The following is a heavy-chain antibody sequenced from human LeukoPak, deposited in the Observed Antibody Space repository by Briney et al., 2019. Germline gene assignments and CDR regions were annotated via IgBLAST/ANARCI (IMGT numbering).Heavy chain of an antibody. CDR2: INPANANA. CDR3: AKERGTQYESSKGGWDY. D-gene: IGHD3-22*01. Sequence: ASVKVSCTASGYTFADYTIHWVRQAPGQTLEWMGWINPANANAKSSQQFQDRVTITRDTSANTAYMELSNLTSEDMALYFCAKERGTQYESSKGGWDYWGQGTLVTVSS. CDR1: GYTFADYT. V-gene: IGHV1-3*03. J-gene: IGHJ4*02.